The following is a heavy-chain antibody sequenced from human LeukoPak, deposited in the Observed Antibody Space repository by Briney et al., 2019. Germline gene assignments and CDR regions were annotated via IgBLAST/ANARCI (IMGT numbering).Heavy chain of an antibody. V-gene: IGHV4-34*01. Sequence: SETLSLTCAVYGGSFSGYYWSWIRQPPGKGLEWIGEINHSGSTNYNPSLKSRVTISVDTSKNQFSLKLSSVTAADTAVYYCARGVYYFAPLDYWGQGTLVTVSS. D-gene: IGHD2/OR15-2a*01. J-gene: IGHJ4*02. CDR2: INHSGST. CDR1: GGSFSGYY. CDR3: ARGVYYFAPLDY.